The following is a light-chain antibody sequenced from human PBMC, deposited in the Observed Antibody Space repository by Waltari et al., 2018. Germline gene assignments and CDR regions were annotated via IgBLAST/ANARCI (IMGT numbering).Light chain of an antibody. Sequence: SSELTQDPAVSVALGQTVRITCQGDSLRSYYASWYQQKPGQAPVLVIYGKNNRPSGIPYRFSGSSSGNTASLTITGAQAEDDADYYCNSRDSSGNHVVFGGGTKLTVL. CDR2: GKN. CDR1: SLRSYY. V-gene: IGLV3-19*01. J-gene: IGLJ2*01. CDR3: NSRDSSGNHVV.